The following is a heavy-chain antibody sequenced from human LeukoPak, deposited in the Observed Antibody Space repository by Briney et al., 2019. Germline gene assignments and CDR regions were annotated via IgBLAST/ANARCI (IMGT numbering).Heavy chain of an antibody. Sequence: GGSVKVSCKASGGTFSSYAIRWGRQAPGQGIGWMGGIIPIFGTANYAQKFQGRVTITADKSTSTAYMELSSLRSEDTAVYYCARGPEGYYYYYYMDVWGKGTTVTVSS. J-gene: IGHJ6*03. V-gene: IGHV1-69*06. CDR1: GGTFSSYA. CDR2: IIPIFGTA. CDR3: ARGPEGYYYYYYMDV.